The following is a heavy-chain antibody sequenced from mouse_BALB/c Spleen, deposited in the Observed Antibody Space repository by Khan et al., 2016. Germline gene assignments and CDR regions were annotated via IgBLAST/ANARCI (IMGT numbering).Heavy chain of an antibody. CDR3: MRYDGYYWYFDV. Sequence: DVQLLETGGGLVQPGGSRGLSCEGPGFTFSGFWMSWVRQTPGKTLEWIGDINSDGSAINYAPSIKDRFTIFRDNDKSTLYLQMSNVRSEDTATYFCMRYDGYYWYFDVWGAGTTVTVSS. CDR2: INSDGSAI. CDR1: GFTFSGFW. J-gene: IGHJ1*01. D-gene: IGHD2-3*01. V-gene: IGHV11-2*02.